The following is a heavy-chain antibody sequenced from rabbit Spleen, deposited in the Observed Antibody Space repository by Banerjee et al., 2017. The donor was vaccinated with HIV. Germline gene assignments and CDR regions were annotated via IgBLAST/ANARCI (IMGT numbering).Heavy chain of an antibody. CDR3: VRGASSSGYYSL. CDR1: GFDFSSYG. Sequence: QEQLEESGGGLVQPGGSLKLSCKASGFDFSSYGVTWVRQAPGKGLEWIGYIDPIFGSTYYASWVNGRFTISSHNAQNTLYLQLNSLTAADTATYFCVRGASSSGYYSLWGPGTLVTVS. J-gene: IGHJ4*01. D-gene: IGHD1-1*01. V-gene: IGHV1S47*01. CDR2: IDPIFGST.